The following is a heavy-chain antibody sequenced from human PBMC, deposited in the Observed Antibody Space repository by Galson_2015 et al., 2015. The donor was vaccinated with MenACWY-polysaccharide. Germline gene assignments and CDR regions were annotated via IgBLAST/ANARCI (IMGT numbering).Heavy chain of an antibody. CDR2: INSDVSSI. CDR1: GFTFSSHW. J-gene: IGHJ6*02. CDR3: TRDPIRKGGATESYYGMDV. D-gene: IGHD1-26*01. V-gene: IGHV3-74*01. Sequence: LRLSCAASGFTFSSHWMLWVRQAPGKGLVWVSRINSDVSSITYADSVKGRFTISRDNAKNTLFLQMNSPRPEDTAVYYCTRDPIRKGGATESYYGMDVWGQGTTVTVSS.